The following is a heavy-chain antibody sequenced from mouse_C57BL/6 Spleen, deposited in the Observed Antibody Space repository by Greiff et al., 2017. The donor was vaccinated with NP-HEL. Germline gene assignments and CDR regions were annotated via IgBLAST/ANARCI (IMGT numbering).Heavy chain of an antibody. Sequence: VKLMESGAELVKPGASVKISCKASGYAFSSYWMNWVKQRPGKGLEWIGQIYPGDGDTNYNGKFKGKATLTADKSSSTAYMQLSSLTSEDSAVYFCARGIGATTGNWFAYWGQGTLVTVSA. CDR2: IYPGDGDT. V-gene: IGHV1-80*01. D-gene: IGHD2-12*01. J-gene: IGHJ3*01. CDR1: GYAFSSYW. CDR3: ARGIGATTGNWFAY.